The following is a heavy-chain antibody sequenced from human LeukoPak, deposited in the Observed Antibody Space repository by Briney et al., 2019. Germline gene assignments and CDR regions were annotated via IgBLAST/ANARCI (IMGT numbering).Heavy chain of an antibody. CDR3: ARGRLLEWLLAYYYDSTDFDY. CDR2: INHSGST. Sequence: SETLSLTCAVYGGSFSGYYWSWIRQPPGKGLEWIGEINHSGSTNYNPSLKRRVTISLDTSKNQFSLQLSSVTAADTAVYYCARGRLLEWLLAYYYDSTDFDYWGQGTLVTVSS. D-gene: IGHD3-3*01. J-gene: IGHJ4*02. CDR1: GGSFSGYY. V-gene: IGHV4-34*01.